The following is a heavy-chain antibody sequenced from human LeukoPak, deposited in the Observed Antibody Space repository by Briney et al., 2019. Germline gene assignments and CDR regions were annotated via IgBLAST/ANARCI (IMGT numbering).Heavy chain of an antibody. J-gene: IGHJ3*02. Sequence: GASVKVSCKASGYTFTSYDINWVRQAPGQGLEWMGWISAYNGDTNYAQKFQGRVTMTRDTSTSTVYMELSSLRSEDTAVYYCARVAHVEMATNGDAFDIWGQGTMVTVSS. CDR2: ISAYNGDT. CDR3: ARVAHVEMATNGDAFDI. V-gene: IGHV1-18*01. CDR1: GYTFTSYD. D-gene: IGHD5-24*01.